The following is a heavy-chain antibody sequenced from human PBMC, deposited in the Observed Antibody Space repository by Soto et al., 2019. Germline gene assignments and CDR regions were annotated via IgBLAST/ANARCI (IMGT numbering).Heavy chain of an antibody. J-gene: IGHJ6*02. D-gene: IGHD1-26*01. Sequence: PGGSLRLSCAASGFTFSSYAMRWVRQAPGKGLEWVSAISGSGGSTYYADSVKGRFTISRDNSKNTLYLQMNSLRAEDTAVYYCANLAIDSGRYFQDVWGQGTTVTVSS. CDR1: GFTFSSYA. V-gene: IGHV3-23*01. CDR3: ANLAIDSGRYFQDV. CDR2: ISGSGGST.